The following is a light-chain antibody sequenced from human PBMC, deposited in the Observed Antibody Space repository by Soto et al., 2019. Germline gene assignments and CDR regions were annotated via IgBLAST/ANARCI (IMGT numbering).Light chain of an antibody. Sequence: DFVLPQSPDSLAVSLGERATINCKSSQNILYSSDNRNYLAWYQQKPGQPPKLLISWASTRESGVTDRFSGSGSGTDFTLTITGLQAEDVAVYSCHQYYSTPRTFGQGTKVEIK. V-gene: IGKV4-1*01. J-gene: IGKJ1*01. CDR3: HQYYSTPRT. CDR1: QNILYSSDNRNY. CDR2: WAS.